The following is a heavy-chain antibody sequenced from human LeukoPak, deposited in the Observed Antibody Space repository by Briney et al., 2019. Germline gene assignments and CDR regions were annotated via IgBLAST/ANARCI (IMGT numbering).Heavy chain of an antibody. J-gene: IGHJ6*02. CDR1: GGSISSSSYY. D-gene: IGHD6-6*01. Sequence: SETLSLTCTVSGGSISSSSYYWGWIRQPPGKGLEWIGSIYYSGSTYYNPSLKSRVTISVDTSKNQFSLKLSSVTPADTAVYYCASPYSSSSMDVWGQGTTVTVSS. V-gene: IGHV4-39*01. CDR2: IYYSGST. CDR3: ASPYSSSSMDV.